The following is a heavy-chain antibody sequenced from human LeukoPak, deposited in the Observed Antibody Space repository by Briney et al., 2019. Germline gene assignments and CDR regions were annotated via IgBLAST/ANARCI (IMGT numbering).Heavy chain of an antibody. J-gene: IGHJ6*03. CDR3: ARWKCSSTSCYRGYYYMDV. D-gene: IGHD2-2*01. V-gene: IGHV1-69*05. Sequence: SVKVSCKASGGTFSSYAISWVRQAPGQGLEWMGGIIPIFGTANYAQKFQGRVTITTDESTSTAYMELSSLRSEDTAVYYCARWKCSSTSCYRGYYYMDVWGKGTTVTVSS. CDR2: IIPIFGTA. CDR1: GGTFSSYA.